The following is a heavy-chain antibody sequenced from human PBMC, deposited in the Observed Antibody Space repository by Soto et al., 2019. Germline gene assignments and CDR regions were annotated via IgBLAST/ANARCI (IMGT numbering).Heavy chain of an antibody. Sequence: QVQLVQSGAEVKKPGSSVKVSCKASGGTFSSYAISWVRQAPGQGLEWMGGIIPIFGTANYAQKFQGRVTMTADESTSTADMELSSLRSEDTAVYYCARDDWQGAAAEKTYYYYYYGMDVWGQGTTVTVSS. CDR2: IIPIFGTA. CDR3: ARDDWQGAAAEKTYYYYYYGMDV. J-gene: IGHJ6*02. D-gene: IGHD6-13*01. V-gene: IGHV1-69*01. CDR1: GGTFSSYA.